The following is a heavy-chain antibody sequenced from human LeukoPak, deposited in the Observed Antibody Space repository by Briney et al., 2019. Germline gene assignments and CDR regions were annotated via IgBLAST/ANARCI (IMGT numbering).Heavy chain of an antibody. J-gene: IGHJ4*02. CDR2: ISGSGDNT. D-gene: IGHD3-9*01. CDR3: AREAGWLLSRPFDY. V-gene: IGHV3-23*01. Sequence: PGGSLRLSCAASGFTFSSYAMNWVRQAPGKGLEWISSISGSGDNTYYADSVKGRFTISRDNSKNTLYLQMNSLRAEDTAVYYCAREAGWLLSRPFDYWGQGTLVTVSS. CDR1: GFTFSSYA.